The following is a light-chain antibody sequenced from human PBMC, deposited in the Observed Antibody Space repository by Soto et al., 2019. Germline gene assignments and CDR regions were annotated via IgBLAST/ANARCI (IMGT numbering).Light chain of an antibody. CDR3: QQYDDWPPIT. Sequence: EIVLTQSPATLSVSPGERATLSCRASQSISNNLAWYQHKHGQGPRLLMYDASTRATGTPARFSGSGSGTEFTLTISSLQSEDFAVYYCQQYDDWPPITFDQGTKVEI. V-gene: IGKV3-15*01. J-gene: IGKJ1*01. CDR2: DAS. CDR1: QSISNN.